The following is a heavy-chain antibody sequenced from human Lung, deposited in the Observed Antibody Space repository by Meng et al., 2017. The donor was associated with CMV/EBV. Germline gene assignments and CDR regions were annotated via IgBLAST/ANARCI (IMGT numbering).Heavy chain of an antibody. Sequence: GGSXRLXCAASGFTFNTYWMHWVRQAPGKGLVWVSRITSDGSSTTYADSVKGRFTISRDNAKNTLYLQMNSLRAEDTAVYYCAREYRLKYDSSGFDFWGQGNLVT. D-gene: IGHD3-22*01. CDR3: AREYRLKYDSSGFDF. CDR1: GFTFNTYW. CDR2: ITSDGSST. V-gene: IGHV3-74*01. J-gene: IGHJ4*02.